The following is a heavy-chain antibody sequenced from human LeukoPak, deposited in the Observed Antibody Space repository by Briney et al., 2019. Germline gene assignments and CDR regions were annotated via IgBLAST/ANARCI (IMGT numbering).Heavy chain of an antibody. Sequence: GGSLRLSCAASGFTFSSYGMHWVRQAPGKGLEWVAVIWSDGRNKFYADSLKGRFTISRDNSKNTLYLQMNSLRAEDTAVYYCARVNRGDAFDIWGQGTLVTVSS. J-gene: IGHJ3*02. CDR3: ARVNRGDAFDI. CDR1: GFTFSSYG. CDR2: IWSDGRNK. D-gene: IGHD3-16*02. V-gene: IGHV3-33*01.